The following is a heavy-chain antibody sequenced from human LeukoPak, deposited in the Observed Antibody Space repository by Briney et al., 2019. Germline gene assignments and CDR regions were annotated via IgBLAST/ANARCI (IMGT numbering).Heavy chain of an antibody. J-gene: IGHJ4*02. CDR2: ISGSGGST. V-gene: IGHV3-23*01. Sequence: GGSLRLSCAASGFTFSSYAMTWVRQAPGKGLDWVSAISGSGGSTYSADSVKGRFTISRDNSRDTLYLQMNSLRAEDTAAYYCAKGGPTAGWYIFDYWGQGTLVTVSS. CDR1: GFTFSSYA. D-gene: IGHD6-19*01. CDR3: AKGGPTAGWYIFDY.